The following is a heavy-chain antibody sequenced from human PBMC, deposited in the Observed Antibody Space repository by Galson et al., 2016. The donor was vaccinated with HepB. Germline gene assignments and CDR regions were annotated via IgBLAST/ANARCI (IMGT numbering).Heavy chain of an antibody. J-gene: IGHJ4*02. CDR1: GGSISSSSYH. CDR3: ASGGATAMVPEIDY. CDR2: IYYSGST. V-gene: IGHV4-39*01. D-gene: IGHD5-18*01. Sequence: LTCTVSGGSISSSSYHWGWIRQPPGKGLEWIGSIYYSGSTYYNPSLTSRLTISVDTSKNQFSLKLSSVTAADTAVYYCASGGATAMVPEIDYWGQGTLVTVSS.